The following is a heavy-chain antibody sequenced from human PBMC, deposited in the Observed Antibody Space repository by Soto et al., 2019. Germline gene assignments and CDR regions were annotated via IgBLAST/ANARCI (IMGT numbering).Heavy chain of an antibody. CDR1: GFTFDNYA. J-gene: IGHJ3*02. CDR3: AKDMKQTPDDAFDI. D-gene: IGHD6-13*01. V-gene: IGHV3-9*01. CDR2: ISWNSGTI. Sequence: EVQLVESGGGLIHPGRSLRLSCAASGFTFDNYAMHWGRQAPGKGLEWVSRISWNSGTIDYADSVKGRFTISRDNAKNSLYLQMNGLRAEDTALYYCAKDMKQTPDDAFDIWGQGTMVTVSS.